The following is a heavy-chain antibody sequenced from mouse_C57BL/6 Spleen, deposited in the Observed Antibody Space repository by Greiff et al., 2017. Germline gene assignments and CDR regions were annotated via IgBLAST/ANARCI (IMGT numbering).Heavy chain of an antibody. Sequence: VQLQQPGAELVRPGSSVKLSCKASGYTFTSYWMDWVKQRPGQGLEWIGNIHPSDSETHYNQKFKDKATLTVDKSSSTAYMQLSHLTSEDSAVYSCAKADYDGPYYWGQGTTLTVSS. CDR2: IHPSDSET. V-gene: IGHV1-61*01. CDR1: GYTFTSYW. D-gene: IGHD2-4*01. CDR3: AKADYDGPYY. J-gene: IGHJ2*01.